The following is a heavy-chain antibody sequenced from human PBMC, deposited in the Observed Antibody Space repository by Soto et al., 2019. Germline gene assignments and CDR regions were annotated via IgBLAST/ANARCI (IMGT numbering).Heavy chain of an antibody. D-gene: IGHD1-26*01. J-gene: IGHJ6*02. CDR3: ASGRRARGSYPWNYCYGMDV. CDR1: GGSFSGYY. Sequence: SETLSLTCAVYGGSFSGYYWSWIRQPPGQGLEWIGEINHSGSTNYNPSLKSRVTISVDTSKNQFSLKLSSVTAADTAVYYCASGRRARGSYPWNYCYGMDVWGQGTTVTVSS. V-gene: IGHV4-34*01. CDR2: INHSGST.